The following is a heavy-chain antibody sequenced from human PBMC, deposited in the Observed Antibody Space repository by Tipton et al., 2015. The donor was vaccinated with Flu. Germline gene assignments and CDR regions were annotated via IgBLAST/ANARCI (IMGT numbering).Heavy chain of an antibody. Sequence: TLSLTCTVSGSFISSGYFWGWIRQPPGKGLEWIGCVYHGGTTYYNPSLKSRVAISLDTFKNQFSLKLTSVTAADTAVYYCARSTYYYGSGSSDYWGQGTLVTVSS. D-gene: IGHD3-10*01. CDR2: VYHGGTT. CDR1: GSFISSGYF. V-gene: IGHV4-38-2*02. CDR3: ARSTYYYGSGSSDY. J-gene: IGHJ4*02.